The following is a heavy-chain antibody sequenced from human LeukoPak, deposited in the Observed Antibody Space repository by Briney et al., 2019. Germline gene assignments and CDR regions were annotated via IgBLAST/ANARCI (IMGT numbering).Heavy chain of an antibody. CDR2: ISGSGGTT. CDR3: ANLLRWVPY. Sequence: GGSLRLSCAASGFTFSNYGMSWVRQAPRKGLEWVSAISGSGGTTYYADSVKGRFTISRDNSKNTLYLQMNSLRAEDTAVYYCANLLRWVPYWGQGTLVTVSS. J-gene: IGHJ4*02. D-gene: IGHD4-23*01. V-gene: IGHV3-23*01. CDR1: GFTFSNYG.